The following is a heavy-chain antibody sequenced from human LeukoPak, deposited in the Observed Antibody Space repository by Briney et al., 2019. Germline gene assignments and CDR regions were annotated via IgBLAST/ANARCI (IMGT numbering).Heavy chain of an antibody. D-gene: IGHD3-9*01. Sequence: GGAXXLSCAASGVNFDDSARHWVREAPGKGGEWVSLITWDGDETYYGDSVKGGFSISREDRRETVYVEMKSLRGEETALYYCAKDASARGAHNFDASSVWGQGTMVIVSS. CDR1: GVNFDDSA. J-gene: IGHJ3*01. CDR3: AKDASARGAHNFDASSV. V-gene: IGHV3-43D*04. CDR2: ITWDGDET.